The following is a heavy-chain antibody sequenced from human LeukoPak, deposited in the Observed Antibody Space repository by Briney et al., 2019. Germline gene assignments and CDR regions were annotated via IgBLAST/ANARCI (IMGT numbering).Heavy chain of an antibody. CDR1: GFTFSSYG. CDR2: IRYDGSNK. Sequence: GSLRLSCAASGFTFSSYGMHWVRQAPGKGLEWVAFIRYDGSNKYYADSVKGRFTISRDNSKNTLYLQMNSLRAEDTAVYYCAKDLTTGFCGGDCYPDYWGQGTLVTVSS. V-gene: IGHV3-30*02. CDR3: AKDLTTGFCGGDCYPDY. D-gene: IGHD2-21*01. J-gene: IGHJ4*02.